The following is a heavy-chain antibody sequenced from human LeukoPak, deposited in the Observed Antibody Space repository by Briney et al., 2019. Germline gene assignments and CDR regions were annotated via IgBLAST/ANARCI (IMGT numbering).Heavy chain of an antibody. J-gene: IGHJ4*02. D-gene: IGHD1-26*01. CDR1: GGSISSSSYY. Sequence: SETLSLTCSVSGGSISSSSYYWGWIRQPPGKGLEWIGSIYYIGSTYYNPSLKSRVTISVDTSKNQFSLKLSSVTAADTAVFYCARHVNSNGSPSDYWGQGTLVTVSS. CDR3: ARHVNSNGSPSDY. V-gene: IGHV4-39*01. CDR2: IYYIGST.